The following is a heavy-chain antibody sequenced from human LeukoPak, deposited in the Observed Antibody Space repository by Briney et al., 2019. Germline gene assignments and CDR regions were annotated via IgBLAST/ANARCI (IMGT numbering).Heavy chain of an antibody. V-gene: IGHV4-39*02. D-gene: IGHD4-17*01. J-gene: IGHJ4*02. CDR1: GGSISSSSYY. CDR3: ARGQRTMTTVTSFDY. CDR2: IYYSGST. Sequence: SEALSLTCTVSGGSISSSSYYWGWIRQPPGKGLEWIGSIYYSGSTYYNPSLKSRVIISVDTSKNQFSLKLSSVTAADTAVYYCARGQRTMTTVTSFDYWGQGTLVTVSS.